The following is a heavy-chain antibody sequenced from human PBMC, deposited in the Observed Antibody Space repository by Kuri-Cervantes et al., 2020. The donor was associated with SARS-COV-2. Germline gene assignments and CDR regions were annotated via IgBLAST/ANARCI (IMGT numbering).Heavy chain of an antibody. J-gene: IGHJ4*02. Sequence: LSLTCAASGFTFSNYDMHWVRQAPGNGLEWVADIWYDGSNKYYADAVKGRFTISRDNSKNTLYLQMNSLRAEDTAVYYCARDLRIGYWGQGTLVTVSS. CDR2: IWYDGSNK. V-gene: IGHV3-33*01. CDR3: ARDLRIGY. CDR1: GFTFSNYD.